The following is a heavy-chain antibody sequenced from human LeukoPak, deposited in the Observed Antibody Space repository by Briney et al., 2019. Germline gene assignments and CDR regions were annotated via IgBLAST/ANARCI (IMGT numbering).Heavy chain of an antibody. CDR2: ISGSGGST. Sequence: KTGGSLRLSCAASGFTFSSYAMSWVRQAPGKGLEWVSAISGSGGSTYYADSVKGRFTISRDNSKNTLYLQMNSLRAEDTAVYYCAKISPIVVVTWYYFDYWGQGTLVTVSS. V-gene: IGHV3-23*01. CDR1: GFTFSSYA. J-gene: IGHJ4*02. CDR3: AKISPIVVVTWYYFDY. D-gene: IGHD3-22*01.